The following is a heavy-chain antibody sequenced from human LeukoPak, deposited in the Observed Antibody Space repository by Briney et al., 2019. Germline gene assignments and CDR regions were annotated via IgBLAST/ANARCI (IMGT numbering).Heavy chain of an antibody. CDR3: ARVVNDFWSGYFGFWFDP. Sequence: SETLSLTCTVSGGSISSSSYYWGWIRQPPGKGLEWIGSIYYSGSTYYNPSLKSRVTISVDTSKNQFSLKLSSVTAADTTVYYCARVVNDFWSGYFGFWFDPWGQGTLVTVSS. V-gene: IGHV4-39*07. D-gene: IGHD3-3*01. CDR2: IYYSGST. CDR1: GGSISSSSYY. J-gene: IGHJ5*02.